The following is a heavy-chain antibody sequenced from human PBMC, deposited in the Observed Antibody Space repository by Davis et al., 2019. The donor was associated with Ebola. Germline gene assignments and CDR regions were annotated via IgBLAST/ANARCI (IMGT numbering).Heavy chain of an antibody. J-gene: IGHJ6*02. D-gene: IGHD3-10*01. CDR2: INPNSSGT. CDR1: GYTFTSYG. Sequence: ASVKVSCKASGYTFTSYGISWVRQAPGQGLEWMGRINPNSSGTNYAQKFQGRVTMTRDTSISTAYMEVGILRSDDTAVYYCAFGGYGRVWGQGTTVTVSS. V-gene: IGHV1-2*06. CDR3: AFGGYGRV.